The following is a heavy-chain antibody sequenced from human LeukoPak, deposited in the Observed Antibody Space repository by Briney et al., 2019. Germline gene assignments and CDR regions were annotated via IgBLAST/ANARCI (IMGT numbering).Heavy chain of an antibody. CDR3: ARVGRYYDSSGYYTNYYYYYMDV. Sequence: GGSLRLSCAASAFTFSSYGMSWVRQAPGKGLEWVSAISGDGRDIFYADAVKGRFTISRDNSKNTLYLQMNSLRAEDTALYYCARVGRYYDSSGYYTNYYYYYMDVWSKGTTVTISS. V-gene: IGHV3-23*01. CDR2: ISGDGRDI. D-gene: IGHD3-22*01. J-gene: IGHJ6*03. CDR1: AFTFSSYG.